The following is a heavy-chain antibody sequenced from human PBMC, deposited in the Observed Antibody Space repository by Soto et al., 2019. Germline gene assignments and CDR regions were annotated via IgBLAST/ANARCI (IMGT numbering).Heavy chain of an antibody. J-gene: IGHJ4*02. CDR1: GGTVSSYA. CDR2: ISGSGGTT. CDR3: ARDDDDYTFDY. D-gene: IGHD4-4*01. Sequence: GGSLRLSGAASGGTVSSYAMSWVRQAPGKGLEWVSAISGSGGTTYYADSMKGRFTISRDNSKSTLYLQMNSLRAEDTAVYYCARDDDDYTFDYWGQGTLVTV. V-gene: IGHV3-23*01.